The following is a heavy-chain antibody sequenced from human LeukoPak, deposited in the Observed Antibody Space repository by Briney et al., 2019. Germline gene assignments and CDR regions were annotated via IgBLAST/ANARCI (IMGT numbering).Heavy chain of an antibody. CDR3: ARLASYSSSEGFDY. CDR2: IYYSGST. D-gene: IGHD6-13*01. V-gene: IGHV4-59*08. CDR1: GGSISSYY. J-gene: IGHJ4*02. Sequence: SETLSLTCTVSGGSISSYYWSWIRQPPGKGLEWIGYIYYSGSTNYNPSLKSRVTISVDTSKNQFSLKLSSVTAADTAVYYCARLASYSSSEGFDYWGQGTLVTVPS.